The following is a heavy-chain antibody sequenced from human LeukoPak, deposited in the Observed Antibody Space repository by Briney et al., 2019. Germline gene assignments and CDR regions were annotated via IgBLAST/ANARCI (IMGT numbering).Heavy chain of an antibody. Sequence: PGGSLRLSCAASGFTFSSYSMNWVRQAPGKGLEWVSYISSSSSTIYYADSVKGRFTISRDNAKNSLYLQMNSLRAEDTAIYHCAKGRLKFDYWGQGTLVTVSS. V-gene: IGHV3-48*01. CDR2: ISSSSSTI. D-gene: IGHD2-21*02. J-gene: IGHJ4*02. CDR1: GFTFSSYS. CDR3: AKGRLKFDY.